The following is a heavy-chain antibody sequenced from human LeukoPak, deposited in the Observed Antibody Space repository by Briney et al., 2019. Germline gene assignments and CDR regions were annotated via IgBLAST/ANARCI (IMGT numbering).Heavy chain of an antibody. CDR3: AREDAYYYGSGSYRIFDY. D-gene: IGHD3-10*01. Sequence: PSETLSLTCAVYGGSFSGYYWIWIRQPPGKGLEWIGEINHSGSTNYNPSLKSRVTISVDTSKSQFSLKLSSVAAADTAVYYCAREDAYYYGSGSYRIFDYWGQGTLVTVSS. V-gene: IGHV4-34*01. CDR1: GGSFSGYY. J-gene: IGHJ4*02. CDR2: INHSGST.